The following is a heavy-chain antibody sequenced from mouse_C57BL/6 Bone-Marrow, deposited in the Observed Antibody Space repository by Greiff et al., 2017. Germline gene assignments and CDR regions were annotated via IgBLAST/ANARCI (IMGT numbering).Heavy chain of an antibody. CDR3: RITTVVADWYFDV. CDR2: IYPGSGST. V-gene: IGHV1-55*01. J-gene: IGHJ1*03. Sequence: VQLQQPGAELVKPGASVKMSCKASGYTFTSYWITWVKQRPGQGLEWIGDIYPGSGSTNYNEKFKSKATLTVDTSSSTAYMQLSSLTSEDSAVYYCRITTVVADWYFDVWGTGTTVTVSS. CDR1: GYTFTSYW. D-gene: IGHD1-1*01.